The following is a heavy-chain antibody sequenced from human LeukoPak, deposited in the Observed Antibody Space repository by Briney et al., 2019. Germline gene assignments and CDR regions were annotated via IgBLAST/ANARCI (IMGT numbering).Heavy chain of an antibody. Sequence: GGSLRLSCAASGFTFSSYGMHWVRQAPGKGLEWEAVISYDGSNKYYADSVKGRFTISRDNSKNTLYLQMNSLRAEDTAVYYCGVYYYDSSGYIPSYYGMDVWGQGTTVTVSS. CDR3: GVYYYDSSGYIPSYYGMDV. J-gene: IGHJ6*02. D-gene: IGHD3-22*01. CDR2: ISYDGSNK. CDR1: GFTFSSYG. V-gene: IGHV3-30*03.